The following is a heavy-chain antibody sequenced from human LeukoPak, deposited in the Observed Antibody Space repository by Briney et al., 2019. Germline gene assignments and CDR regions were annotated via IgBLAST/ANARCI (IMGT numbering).Heavy chain of an antibody. CDR1: GFTFSDYW. CDR3: ATGQNGVGANWFDP. CDR2: IRDDGSEK. J-gene: IGHJ5*02. D-gene: IGHD1-26*01. Sequence: PGGSLRLSCAASGFTFSDYWMLWVHQAPGKGPEWVANIRDDGSEKNYVDSVKGRFTISRDNAQMSLYLQMNSLRVDDTAVYYCATGQNGVGANWFDPWGQGTLVTVSS. V-gene: IGHV3-7*01.